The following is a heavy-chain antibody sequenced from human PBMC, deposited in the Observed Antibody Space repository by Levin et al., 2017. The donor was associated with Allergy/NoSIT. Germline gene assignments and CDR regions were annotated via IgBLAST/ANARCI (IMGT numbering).Heavy chain of an antibody. Sequence: GESLKISCAASGFTFSSYAMSWVRQAPGKGLEWVSATSGSGGSTYYADSVKGRFTISRDNSKNTLYLQMNSLRAEDTAVYYCAKDDFWSGYSNYFDYWGQGTLVTVSS. CDR1: GFTFSSYA. V-gene: IGHV3-23*01. CDR2: TSGSGGST. J-gene: IGHJ4*02. D-gene: IGHD3-3*01. CDR3: AKDDFWSGYSNYFDY.